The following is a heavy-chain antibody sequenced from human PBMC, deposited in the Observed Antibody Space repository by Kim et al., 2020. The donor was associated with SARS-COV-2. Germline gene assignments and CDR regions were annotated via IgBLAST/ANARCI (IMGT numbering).Heavy chain of an antibody. J-gene: IGHJ4*02. V-gene: IGHV1-69*01. D-gene: IGHD5-12*01. Sequence: AQKFQGRVTITADESTSTAYMELSSLRSEDTAVYYCARDSSGYDGGAFDYWGQGTLVTVSS. CDR3: ARDSSGYDGGAFDY.